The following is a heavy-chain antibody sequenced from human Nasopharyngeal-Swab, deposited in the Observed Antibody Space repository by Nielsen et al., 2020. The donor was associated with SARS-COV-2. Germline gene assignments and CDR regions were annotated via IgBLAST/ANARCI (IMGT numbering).Heavy chain of an antibody. CDR1: GGSISSGGYY. Sequence: SETLSLTCTVSGGSISSGGYYWSWIRQHPGKGLEWIGYIYYSGSTYYNPSLKSRVTISVDTSKNQFSLKLSSVTAADTAVYHCARDQAGATWAPGAFDIWGQGTMVTVSS. D-gene: IGHD1-26*01. V-gene: IGHV4-31*03. CDR2: IYYSGST. CDR3: ARDQAGATWAPGAFDI. J-gene: IGHJ3*02.